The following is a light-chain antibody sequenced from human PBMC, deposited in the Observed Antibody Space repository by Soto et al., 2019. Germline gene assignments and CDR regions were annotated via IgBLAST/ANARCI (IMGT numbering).Light chain of an antibody. CDR2: GAS. CDR1: QSISSSY. J-gene: IGKJ1*01. CDR3: QKYRSSPRT. V-gene: IGKV3-20*01. Sequence: DIVLTQSPGTLSLSLGDRATISCRASQSISSSYVAWYQQTPGQAPRLLIYGASSWATGIPDRFSGSGSGTDFTLTISRLEPEDFAVYYCQKYRSSPRTFGQGTKVEIK.